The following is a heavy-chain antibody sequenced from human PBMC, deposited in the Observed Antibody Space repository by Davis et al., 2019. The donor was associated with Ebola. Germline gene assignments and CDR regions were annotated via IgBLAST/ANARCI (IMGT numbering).Heavy chain of an antibody. D-gene: IGHD2-2*01. Sequence: SVKVSCKASGYTFTSYGISWVRQAPGQGLEWMGRIIPILGIANYAQKFQGRVTITADKSTSTAYMELSSLRSEDTAVYYCARAIVVVPAAIWTYYYYGMDCWGQGTTVTVSS. V-gene: IGHV1-69*04. CDR2: IIPILGIA. CDR3: ARAIVVVPAAIWTYYYYGMDC. CDR1: GYTFTSYG. J-gene: IGHJ6*02.